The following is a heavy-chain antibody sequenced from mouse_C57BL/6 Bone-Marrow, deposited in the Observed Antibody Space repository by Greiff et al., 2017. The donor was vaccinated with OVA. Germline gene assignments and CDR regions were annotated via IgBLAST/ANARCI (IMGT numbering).Heavy chain of an antibody. CDR2: IDPSDSYT. CDR3: ARLHGSAWFAY. J-gene: IGHJ3*01. D-gene: IGHD1-1*01. Sequence: QVQLQQPGAELVMPGASVKLSCKASGYTFTSYWMHWVKQRPGQGLEWIGEIDPSDSYTNYNQKFKGKSTLTVDKSSSTAYMQLSSLTSEDSAVYYCARLHGSAWFAYWGQGTLVTGSA. V-gene: IGHV1-69*01. CDR1: GYTFTSYW.